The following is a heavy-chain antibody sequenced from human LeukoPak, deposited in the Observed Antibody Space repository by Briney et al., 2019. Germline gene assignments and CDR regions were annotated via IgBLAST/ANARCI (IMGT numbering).Heavy chain of an antibody. CDR1: GYIFTTYF. CDR3: ARGGLAAAGTRGDWFDP. D-gene: IGHD6-13*01. V-gene: IGHV1-46*01. J-gene: IGHJ5*02. Sequence: ASVKVSCKASGYIFTTYFIHWMRQAPGQGLEWMGRINPSGGSTSYAQKFQGRVTMTRDTSTSTVYMELSSLRSEDTAVYYCARGGLAAAGTRGDWFDPWGQGTLVTVSS. CDR2: INPSGGST.